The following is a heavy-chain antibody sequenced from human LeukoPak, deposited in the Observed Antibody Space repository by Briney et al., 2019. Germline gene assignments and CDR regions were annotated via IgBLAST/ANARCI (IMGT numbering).Heavy chain of an antibody. D-gene: IGHD4-23*01. CDR1: GGSICSYY. CDR3: ATLTGGDDAFDI. J-gene: IGHJ3*02. CDR2: IYYSEST. Sequence: PSETLSLTCTVSGGSICSYYWSWIRQPPGKGLEWIGYIYYSESTNYNPSLKSRVTISVDASKNQFSLKLSSVTAADTAVYYCATLTGGDDAFDIWGQGTMVTVSS. V-gene: IGHV4-59*01.